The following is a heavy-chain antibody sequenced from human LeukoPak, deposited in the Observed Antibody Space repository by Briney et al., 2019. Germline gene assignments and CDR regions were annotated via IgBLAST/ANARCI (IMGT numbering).Heavy chain of an antibody. J-gene: IGHJ4*02. CDR2: IKEDGSEK. V-gene: IGHV3-7*01. Sequence: GGSLRLSCAASGFTFSNEWMIWVRQAPGKGLEWVASIKEDGSEKYYVDSVKGRFTISRDNAKNSLYLQMNSLRAEDTAVYYCARAGHYYVEDWGQGTLVTVSS. CDR3: ARAGHYYVED. CDR1: GFTFSNEW.